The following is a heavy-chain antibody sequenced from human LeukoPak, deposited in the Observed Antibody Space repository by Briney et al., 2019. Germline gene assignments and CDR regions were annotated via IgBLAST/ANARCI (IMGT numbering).Heavy chain of an antibody. J-gene: IGHJ4*02. CDR2: LSYTGSA. V-gene: IGHV4-39*01. Sequence: SETLSLTCTVSGGSILSTSFSWGWIRQSPGKGLEWIGALSYTGSAYYNPSLKSRVTISVDTSKNQFSLKLSSVTAADTAVYYCAKRIAARYYFDYWGQGTLVTVSS. CDR3: AKRIAARYYFDY. CDR1: GGSILSTSFS. D-gene: IGHD6-6*01.